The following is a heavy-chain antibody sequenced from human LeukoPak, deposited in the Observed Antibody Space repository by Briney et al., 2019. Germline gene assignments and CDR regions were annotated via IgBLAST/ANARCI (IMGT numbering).Heavy chain of an antibody. CDR3: ARDTRTFDY. CDR1: GFTFSTYG. V-gene: IGHV3-33*01. D-gene: IGHD1-26*01. Sequence: GGSLRLSCVASGFTFSTYGMHWVRQAPGKGLEWVAIIWYDGSNKYYADSVKGRFTISRDNAKNSLFLQMNSLRAEDTAVYYCARDTRTFDYWGQGTLVTVSS. CDR2: IWYDGSNK. J-gene: IGHJ4*02.